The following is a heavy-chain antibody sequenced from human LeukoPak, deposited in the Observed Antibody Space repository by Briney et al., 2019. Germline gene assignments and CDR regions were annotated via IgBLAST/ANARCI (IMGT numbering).Heavy chain of an antibody. CDR2: MNPNSGNT. Sequence: GASVKASCKASGYTFTSYDINWVRQATGQGLGWMGWMNPNSGNTGYAQKFQGRVTMTRNTSISTAYMELSSLRSEDTAVYYCARAHLRGSGSYNYWGQGTLVTVSS. D-gene: IGHD3-10*01. J-gene: IGHJ4*02. CDR1: GYTFTSYD. V-gene: IGHV1-8*01. CDR3: ARAHLRGSGSYNY.